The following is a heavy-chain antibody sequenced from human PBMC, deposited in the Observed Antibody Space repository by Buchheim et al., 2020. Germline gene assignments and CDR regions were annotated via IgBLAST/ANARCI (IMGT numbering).Heavy chain of an antibody. Sequence: QVQLVQSGAEVKKPGASVKVSCKASGYTFTGYYMHWVRQAPGQGLEWMGWINPNSGGTNYAQKFQGWVTMTRDTSISTAYLELSRLRSDDTAMYYCAREVEIAAARKNYYFDYWGQGTL. D-gene: IGHD6-13*01. J-gene: IGHJ4*02. V-gene: IGHV1-2*04. CDR1: GYTFTGYY. CDR3: AREVEIAAARKNYYFDY. CDR2: INPNSGGT.